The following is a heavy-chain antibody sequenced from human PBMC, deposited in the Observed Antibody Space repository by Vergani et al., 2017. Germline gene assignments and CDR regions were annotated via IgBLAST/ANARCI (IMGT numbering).Heavy chain of an antibody. V-gene: IGHV4-34*01. CDR3: ARDFPLRRKHARWFDP. CDR1: GGSFSGYY. Sequence: QLQLQESGPGLVKPSETLSLTCTVYGGSFSGYYWSWIRQPPGKGLEWIGEINHSGSTNYNPSLKSRVTISVDTSKNQFSLKLSSVTAADTAVYYCARDFPLRRKHARWFDPWGQGTLVTVSS. D-gene: IGHD4/OR15-4a*01. J-gene: IGHJ5*02. CDR2: INHSGST.